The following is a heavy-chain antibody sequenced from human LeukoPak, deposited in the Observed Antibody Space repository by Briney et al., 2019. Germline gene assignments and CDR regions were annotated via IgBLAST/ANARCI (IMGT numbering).Heavy chain of an antibody. D-gene: IGHD6-13*01. CDR2: ISSSISYI. J-gene: IGHJ4*02. Sequence: KPAGSLTLSCAASAFTFSNYSMKCDRQAPGKELEWVSSISSSISYIYHTNSVRDPFTISTDNAKNSMYLRMNRLRAKDTAVYYCARDITAAGTVDYWGQGTLVTVSS. CDR1: AFTFSNYS. V-gene: IGHV3-21*01. CDR3: ARDITAAGTVDY.